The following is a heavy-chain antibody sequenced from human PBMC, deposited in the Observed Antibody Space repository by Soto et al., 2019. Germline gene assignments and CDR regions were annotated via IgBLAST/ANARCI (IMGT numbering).Heavy chain of an antibody. CDR2: VSPGNGDT. Sequence: GASVKVSCKASGYTFSDYVIHWVRLAPGQTLQWMGWVSPGNGDTKYSQQFQGRVTITWDTSATTAYMDLSSLRSEDTAVYYCARDLISTAGALFDFWGRGTLVTAPQ. V-gene: IGHV1-3*01. CDR3: ARDLISTAGALFDF. CDR1: GYTFSDYV. J-gene: IGHJ4*02. D-gene: IGHD6-13*01.